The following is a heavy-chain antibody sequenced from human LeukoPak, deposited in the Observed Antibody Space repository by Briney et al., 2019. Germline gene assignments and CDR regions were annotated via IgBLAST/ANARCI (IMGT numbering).Heavy chain of an antibody. Sequence: GGSLRLSCAASGFTFSSYAMHWVRQAPGKGLEWVAVISYDGSNKYYADSVKGRFTISRDNSKNTLYLQMNSLRAEDTAAYYCARDGITMLRGFLYYWGQGTLVTVSS. CDR2: ISYDGSNK. CDR3: ARDGITMLRGFLYY. V-gene: IGHV3-30*04. CDR1: GFTFSSYA. D-gene: IGHD3-10*01. J-gene: IGHJ4*02.